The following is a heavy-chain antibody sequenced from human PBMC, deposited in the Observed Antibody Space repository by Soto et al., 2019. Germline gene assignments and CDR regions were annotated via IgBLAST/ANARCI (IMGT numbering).Heavy chain of an antibody. CDR1: GGSVSSGSYY. J-gene: IGHJ6*02. CDR3: ARVQNWNHYGMDV. CDR2: IYYSGST. Sequence: QVQLQESGPGLVKPSETLSLTCTVSGGSVSSGSYYWSWIRQPPGKGLEWIGYIYYSGSTNYNPSLKSRVTISVDTSKNQFSLKLSSVTAADTAVYYCARVQNWNHYGMDVWGQGTTVTVSS. D-gene: IGHD1-1*01. V-gene: IGHV4-61*01.